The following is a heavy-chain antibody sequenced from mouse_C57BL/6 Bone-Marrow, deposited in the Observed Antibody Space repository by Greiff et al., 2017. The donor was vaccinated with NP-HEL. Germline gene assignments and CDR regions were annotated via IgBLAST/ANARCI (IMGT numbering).Heavy chain of an antibody. CDR1: GFTFSSYG. J-gene: IGHJ2*01. CDR2: ISSGGSYT. Sequence: EVNVVESGGDLVKPGGSLKLSCAASGFTFSSYGMSWVRQTPDKRLEWVATISSGGSYTYYPDSVKGRFTISRDNAKNTLYLQMSSLKSEDTAMYYCARRGTPFDYWGQGTTLTVSS. V-gene: IGHV5-6*02. CDR3: ARRGTPFDY.